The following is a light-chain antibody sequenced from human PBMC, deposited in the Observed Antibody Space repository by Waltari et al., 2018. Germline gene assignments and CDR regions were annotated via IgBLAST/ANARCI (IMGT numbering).Light chain of an antibody. J-gene: IGLJ3*02. CDR1: SSNIGSNT. Sequence: QSVLTQPPSASGTPGQRVTISCSGSSSNIGSNTVNWYQQLPGTAPKLLILSNNQRPSGVPDRVSGSKSGTSASLAISGLQSEDEADYYCAAWDDSLNGWVFGGGTKLTVL. CDR3: AAWDDSLNGWV. V-gene: IGLV1-44*01. CDR2: SNN.